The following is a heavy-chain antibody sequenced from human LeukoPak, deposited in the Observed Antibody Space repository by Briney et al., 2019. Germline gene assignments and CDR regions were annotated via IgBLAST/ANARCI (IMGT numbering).Heavy chain of an antibody. CDR2: ISAYNGNT. D-gene: IGHD6-13*01. CDR3: ARDWDSSSWNGSGDY. CDR1: GYTFTSYG. J-gene: IGHJ4*02. Sequence: ASVKVSCKASGYTFTSYGISWVRQAPGQWLEWMGWISAYNGNTNYAQKFQGRVTMTRDTSISTGYMELSRPRSDDTAVYYCARDWDSSSWNGSGDYWGQGTLVTVSS. V-gene: IGHV1-18*01.